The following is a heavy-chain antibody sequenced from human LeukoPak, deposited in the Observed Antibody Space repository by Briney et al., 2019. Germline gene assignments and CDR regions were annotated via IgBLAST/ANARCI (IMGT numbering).Heavy chain of an antibody. CDR1: VFTVSNNY. CDR3: ARDRYSYGYALDC. J-gene: IGHJ4*02. CDR2: IYSGGST. V-gene: IGHV3-66*02. D-gene: IGHD5-18*01. Sequence: GGSLRLSCTASVFTVSNNYMSWVRQAPGKGLEWVSVIYSGGSTYHADSVKGRFIISRDNSKNTLNLQMNSLRVEDSAVYYCARDRYSYGYALDCWGQGTLVTVSS.